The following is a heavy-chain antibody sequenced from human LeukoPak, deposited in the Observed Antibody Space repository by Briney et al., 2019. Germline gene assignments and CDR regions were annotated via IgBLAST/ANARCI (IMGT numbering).Heavy chain of an antibody. CDR3: AKCRGSYWYYFDY. J-gene: IGHJ4*02. Sequence: GGSLRLSCAASGFTFDDYAMHWVRQAPGKGLEWVSGISWNSGSIGYADSVKGRFTISRDNAKNYLYLQMNSLRAEDTALYYCAKCRGSYWYYFDYWGQGTLVTVSS. V-gene: IGHV3-9*01. CDR1: GFTFDDYA. CDR2: ISWNSGSI. D-gene: IGHD1-26*01.